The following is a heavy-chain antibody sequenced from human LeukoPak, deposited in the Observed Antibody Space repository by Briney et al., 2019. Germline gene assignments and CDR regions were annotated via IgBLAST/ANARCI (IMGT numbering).Heavy chain of an antibody. CDR2: IYHSGST. CDR3: ARDPGSGSYRYYYXYYMDV. D-gene: IGHD1-26*01. V-gene: IGHV4-38-2*02. CDR1: GYSISSGYY. J-gene: IGHJ6*03. Sequence: SETLSLTCTVSGYSISSGYYWGWIRQPPGKGLEWIGSIYHSGSTYYNPSLKSRVTISVDTAKNQFSLQLSSVTAADTAVYYCARDPGSGSYRYYYXYYMDVXXXGTTVTV.